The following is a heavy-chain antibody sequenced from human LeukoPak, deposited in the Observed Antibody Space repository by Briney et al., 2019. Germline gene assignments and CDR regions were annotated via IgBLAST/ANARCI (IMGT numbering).Heavy chain of an antibody. Sequence: SETLSLTCAVYGGSFSGYYWSWIRQPPGKGLEWIGEINHSGSTNYNPSLKSRVTISVDTPKNQFSLKLSSVTAADTAVYYRARGRRGHDGNSYFDYWGQGTLVTVSS. CDR3: ARGRRGHDGNSYFDY. CDR2: INHSGST. J-gene: IGHJ4*02. V-gene: IGHV4-34*01. D-gene: IGHD4-23*01. CDR1: GGSFSGYY.